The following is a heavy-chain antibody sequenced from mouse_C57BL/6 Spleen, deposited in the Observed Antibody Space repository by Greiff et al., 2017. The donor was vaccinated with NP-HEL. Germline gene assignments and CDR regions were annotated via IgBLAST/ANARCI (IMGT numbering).Heavy chain of an antibody. J-gene: IGHJ2*01. V-gene: IGHV1-81*01. CDR1: GYTFTSYG. D-gene: IGHD1-1*01. CDR3: ARTRDTIGGSSYVDY. Sequence: VQLQQSGAELARPGASVKLSCKASGYTFTSYGISWVKQRTGQGLEWIGEIYPRSGNTYYNEKFKGKATLTADKSSSTAYMELRSLTSEDSAVEFCARTRDTIGGSSYVDYGGQGTTLTGSS. CDR2: IYPRSGNT.